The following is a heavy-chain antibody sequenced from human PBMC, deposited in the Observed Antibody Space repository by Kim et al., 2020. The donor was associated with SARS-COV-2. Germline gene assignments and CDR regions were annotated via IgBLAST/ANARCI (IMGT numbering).Heavy chain of an antibody. D-gene: IGHD3-10*01. CDR2: INHSGST. CDR1: GGSFSGYY. J-gene: IGHJ3*02. V-gene: IGHV4-34*01. CDR3: ARASLWFGELFGSDI. Sequence: SETLSLTCAVYGGSFSGYYWSWIRQPPGKGLEWIGEINHSGSTNYNPSLKSRVTISVDTSKNQFSLKLSSVTAADTAVYYCARASLWFGELFGSDIWGQGTMVTVSS.